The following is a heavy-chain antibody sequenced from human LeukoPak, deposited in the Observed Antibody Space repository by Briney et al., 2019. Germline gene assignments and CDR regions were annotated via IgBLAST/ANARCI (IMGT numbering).Heavy chain of an antibody. CDR3: ARGRFYYASGSFNWFDP. CDR2: IYYSGNT. D-gene: IGHD3-10*01. Sequence: SETLSLTCTVSGGSISSSSFYWGWVRQPPGKGLEWIGSIYYSGNTYYNPPLKSRVTISVDTSKNQFSLHLNSVTAADTAVYYCARGRFYYASGSFNWFDPWGLGTLVTVSS. J-gene: IGHJ5*02. V-gene: IGHV4-39*07. CDR1: GGSISSSSFY.